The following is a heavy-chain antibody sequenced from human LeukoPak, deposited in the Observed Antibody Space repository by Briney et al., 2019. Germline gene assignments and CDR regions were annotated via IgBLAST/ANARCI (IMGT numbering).Heavy chain of an antibody. V-gene: IGHV3-23*01. CDR2: ISGSGGST. CDR3: AKEFLDTATPEELGY. D-gene: IGHD5-18*01. J-gene: IGHJ4*02. Sequence: PGGSLRLSXAASGFTLSSYAMSWVRQAPGKGLEWVTAISGSGGSTYYADSVKGRFTISRDNSKNTLYLQMNSLRAEDTAVYYCAKEFLDTATPEELGYWGQGTLVTVSS. CDR1: GFTLSSYA.